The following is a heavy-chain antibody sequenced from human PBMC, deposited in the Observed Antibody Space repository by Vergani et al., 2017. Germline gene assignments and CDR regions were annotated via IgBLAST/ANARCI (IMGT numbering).Heavy chain of an antibody. V-gene: IGHV1-2*02. D-gene: IGHD3-10*01. CDR2: INPNSGGI. J-gene: IGHJ4*02. CDR3: GSGSLVGYFDY. CDR1: GYTFTGYY. Sequence: QVQLVQSGAEVKKPGASVKVSCKASGYTFTGYYMHWVRQAPGQGREWMGWINPNSGGINYAQKFQGRVTMTRDTSISTAYMELSRLRSDDTAVYYYGSGSLVGYFDYWGQGTLVTVSS.